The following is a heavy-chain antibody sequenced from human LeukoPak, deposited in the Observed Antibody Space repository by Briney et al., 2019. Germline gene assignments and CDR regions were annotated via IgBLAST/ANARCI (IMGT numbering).Heavy chain of an antibody. CDR2: IYYSGST. Sequence: SETLSLTCTVSGGSISSYYWSWIRQPPGKGLEWIGYIYYSGSTNYNPSLKSRVTISVDTSKNQFSLKLSSVTAADTAVYYCARDQSSSWYGGGLRFDPWGQGTLVTVSS. V-gene: IGHV4-59*01. CDR1: GGSISSYY. CDR3: ARDQSSSWYGGGLRFDP. D-gene: IGHD6-13*01. J-gene: IGHJ5*02.